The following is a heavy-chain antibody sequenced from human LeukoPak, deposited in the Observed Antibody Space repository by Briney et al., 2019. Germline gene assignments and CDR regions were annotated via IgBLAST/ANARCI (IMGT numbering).Heavy chain of an antibody. D-gene: IGHD3-10*01. V-gene: IGHV4-34*01. CDR3: GRHGRLISMVRGVILRAFVY. CDR2: INHSGST. Sequence: SETLSLTCAVYGGSFSGYYWSWIRQPPGKGLEWVGEINHSGSTTYNPSFKSRVTISVDTSKNQFSLMRISVAAADTPGYYCGRHGRLISMVRGVILRAFVYWGQGTQVTVS. CDR1: GGSFSGYY. J-gene: IGHJ4*02.